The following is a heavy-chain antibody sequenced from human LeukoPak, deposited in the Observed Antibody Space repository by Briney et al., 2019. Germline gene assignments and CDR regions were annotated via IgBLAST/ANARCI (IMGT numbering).Heavy chain of an antibody. D-gene: IGHD2-2*01. CDR1: GFTFSSYW. J-gene: IGHJ5*02. CDR3: ARGPLQYCSGTSCYFDP. V-gene: IGHV3-7*01. CDR2: IKQDGSEK. Sequence: GGSLRLSCAASGFTFSSYWLSWVRQTPRKGLEWVANIKQDGSEKYYVDSVKGRFTISRDNAENSLYLQMNSLRAEDTAVYFCARGPLQYCSGTSCYFDPWGQGTLVTVSP.